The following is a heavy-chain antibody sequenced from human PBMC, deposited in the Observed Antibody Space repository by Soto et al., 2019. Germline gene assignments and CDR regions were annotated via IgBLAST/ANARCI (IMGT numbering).Heavy chain of an antibody. CDR3: ARAEQIRIAAAGRGRAFDY. J-gene: IGHJ4*02. Sequence: QVPLVQSGAEVKKPGASVKVSCKASGYTFTSYGISWVRQAPGQGLEWMGWISAYNGNTNYAQKLQGRVTMTTDTSTSTAYMELRSLRSDDTAVYYCARAEQIRIAAAGRGRAFDYWGQGTLVTVSS. V-gene: IGHV1-18*04. CDR1: GYTFTSYG. D-gene: IGHD6-13*01. CDR2: ISAYNGNT.